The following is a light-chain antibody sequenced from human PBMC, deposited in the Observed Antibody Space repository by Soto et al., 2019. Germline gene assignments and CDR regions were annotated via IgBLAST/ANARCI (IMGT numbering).Light chain of an antibody. CDR3: HRYYHDST. CDR2: GAS. CDR1: QYSSNY. V-gene: IGKV1-27*01. Sequence: DIQMTQSPSSLSASVGDRVTITCRASQYSSNYLAWYQQKPGKVPQLLIYGASTLQLGVPSRFSGSGYGTEVTLTISSLQPEDVAFYFCHRYYHDSTFGQGTRVEIK. J-gene: IGKJ1*01.